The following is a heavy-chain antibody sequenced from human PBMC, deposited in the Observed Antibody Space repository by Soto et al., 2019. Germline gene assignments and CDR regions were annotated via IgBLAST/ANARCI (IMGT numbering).Heavy chain of an antibody. CDR1: GESFSGYI. J-gene: IGHJ4*02. CDR2: INHSGSA. Sequence: PSETLSLTCAVYGESFSGYIWTWIRQTPGKGLQWIGQINHSGSAYYNPSLKSRVTISVHTSNSQFSLELSSVTAADTAVYYCVSPAAYCSGGSCYWYYFGYWGQGTLVTVSS. D-gene: IGHD2-15*01. V-gene: IGHV4-34*01. CDR3: VSPAAYCSGGSCYWYYFGY.